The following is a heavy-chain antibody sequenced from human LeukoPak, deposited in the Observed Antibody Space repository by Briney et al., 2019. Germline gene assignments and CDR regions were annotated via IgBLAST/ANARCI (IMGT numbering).Heavy chain of an antibody. CDR3: ARATAYYCIDY. Sequence: GSLRLSCAASGFTFTSYAMSWIRQPPGKELEWIGYIHYSGSTNYNPFLKSRVTISVDTSKNQFSLNLSSVTAADTAVYYCARATAYYCIDYWGQGTLVTVSS. V-gene: IGHV4-59*01. D-gene: IGHD2-21*01. CDR1: GFTFTSYA. CDR2: IHYSGST. J-gene: IGHJ4*02.